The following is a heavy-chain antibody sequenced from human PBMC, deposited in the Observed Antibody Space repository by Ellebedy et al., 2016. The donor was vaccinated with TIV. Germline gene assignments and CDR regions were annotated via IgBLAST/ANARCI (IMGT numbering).Heavy chain of an antibody. Sequence: SETLSLTXAVYGGSFSGYYWTWIRQSPGKGLEWIGEIDRSGSTNCNPSLRSRVTISVDTSKNQFSLKLNSVTAADTAVYYCVAIYNSNSYRDYWGQGTLVTVSS. V-gene: IGHV4-34*01. CDR1: GGSFSGYY. CDR3: VAIYNSNSYRDY. CDR2: IDRSGST. D-gene: IGHD5-24*01. J-gene: IGHJ4*02.